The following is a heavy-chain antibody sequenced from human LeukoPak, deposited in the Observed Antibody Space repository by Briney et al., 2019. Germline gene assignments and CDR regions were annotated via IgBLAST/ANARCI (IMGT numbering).Heavy chain of an antibody. CDR3: ARGAIFGVVILDY. CDR1: GFTFSRYW. D-gene: IGHD3-3*01. Sequence: PGGSLRLSCAASGFTFSRYWMHWVRQAPGKGLVWVSRVNTDGSSTDYADSVKGRFTISRDNPKNTLYLQINSLRAEDTAVYYCARGAIFGVVILDYWGQGALVTVSS. CDR2: VNTDGSST. J-gene: IGHJ4*02. V-gene: IGHV3-74*01.